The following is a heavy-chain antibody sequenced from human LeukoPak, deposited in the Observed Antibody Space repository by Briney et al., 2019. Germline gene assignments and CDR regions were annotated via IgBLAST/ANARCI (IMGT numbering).Heavy chain of an antibody. CDR1: GFTFSSYS. CDR2: ISSSSSYI. Sequence: MSGGSLRLSCAASGFTFSSYSMNWVRQAPGEGLVWVSSISSSSSYIYYADSVKGRFTISRDNAKNSLYLQMNSLRAEDTAVYYCSTDLRITGTRFYGWGQRTLVTVSS. CDR3: STDLRITGTRFYG. J-gene: IGHJ4*02. V-gene: IGHV3-21*01. D-gene: IGHD1-1*01.